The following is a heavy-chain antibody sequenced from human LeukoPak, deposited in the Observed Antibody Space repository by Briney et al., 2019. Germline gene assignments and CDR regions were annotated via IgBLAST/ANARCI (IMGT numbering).Heavy chain of an antibody. CDR3: ARLEWRGTYYYYMDV. V-gene: IGHV4-34*01. D-gene: IGHD3-16*01. Sequence: SETLSLTCAVYGGSFSGYYWSWIRQPPGKRLEWIGEINHSGSTNYNPSLKSRVTISVDTSKNQFSLKLSSVTAADTAVYYCARLEWRGTYYYYMDVWGKGTTVTISS. CDR1: GGSFSGYY. CDR2: INHSGST. J-gene: IGHJ6*03.